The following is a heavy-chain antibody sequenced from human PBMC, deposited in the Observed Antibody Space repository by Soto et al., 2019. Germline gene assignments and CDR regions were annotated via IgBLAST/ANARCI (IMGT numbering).Heavy chain of an antibody. CDR3: ARDSRVRMRGLTGGRAGMYV. J-gene: IGHJ6*02. CDR2: ISITGDYI. V-gene: IGHV3-21*01. Sequence: EVQLVESGGGXXXXXXXLRFSGVASRFTFSGFSMNWVRQAPGKGLEWVSSISITGDYIYYAYSVMGRFTISRDNAKTTLYLHMNSLRAEDTAVYYCARDSRVRMRGLTGGRAGMYVWGQGTTVTVAS. D-gene: IGHD3-10*01. CDR1: RFTFSGFS.